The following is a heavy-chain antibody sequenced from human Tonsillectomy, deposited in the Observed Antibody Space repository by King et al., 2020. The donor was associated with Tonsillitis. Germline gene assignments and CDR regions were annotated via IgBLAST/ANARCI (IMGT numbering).Heavy chain of an antibody. V-gene: IGHV4-39*01. D-gene: IGHD3-3*01. CDR3: ARVFGVVIKRQPFDY. CDR1: GGSISSSSYY. CDR2: IYYSGST. Sequence: QLQESGPGLVKPSETLSLTCTVSGGSISSSSYYWGWIRQPPGKGLEWIGSIYYSGSTYYNPSLKSRVTISVDTSKNQFSLKLSTVTAADTAVYYCARVFGVVIKRQPFDYWGQGTLVTVSS. J-gene: IGHJ4*02.